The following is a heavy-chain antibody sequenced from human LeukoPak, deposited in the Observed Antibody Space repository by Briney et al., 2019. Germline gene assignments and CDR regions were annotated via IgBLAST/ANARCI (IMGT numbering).Heavy chain of an antibody. D-gene: IGHD6-13*01. J-gene: IGHJ6*03. CDR3: ARCFSNNWFGRYDYYMDV. CDR2: VYTSGST. Sequence: PSETLSLTCTVSGGSINSGSYYWSWIRQPAGKGLEWIGRVYTSGSTNYNPSLKSRATISVDTSKSQFSLKLSSVIAADTAVYYCARCFSNNWFGRYDYYMDVWGKGTTVTVSS. CDR1: GGSINSGSYY. V-gene: IGHV4-61*02.